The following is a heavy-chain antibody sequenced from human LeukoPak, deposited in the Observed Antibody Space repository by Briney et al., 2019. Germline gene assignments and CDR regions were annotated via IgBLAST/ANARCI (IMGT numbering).Heavy chain of an antibody. CDR2: INQDGSVK. J-gene: IGHJ3*02. Sequence: PGGSLRLSCAASGFTFSTYWMSWVRQAPGKGLEWVANINQDGSVKNYMDSVKGRFTISRDNAQTSVYLQMNSLRAEDTAVYYCARDLIAANDAFDIWGQGTMVTVSS. CDR3: ARDLIAANDAFDI. V-gene: IGHV3-7*03. D-gene: IGHD5-12*01. CDR1: GFTFSTYW.